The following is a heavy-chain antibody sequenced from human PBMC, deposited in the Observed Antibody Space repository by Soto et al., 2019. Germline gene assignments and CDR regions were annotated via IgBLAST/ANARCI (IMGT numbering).Heavy chain of an antibody. CDR1: GFTFSSYS. CDR2: ISSSSSTI. CDR3: ARAPPSGMDV. V-gene: IGHV3-48*02. Sequence: EVQLVESGGGLVQPGGSLRLSCAASGFTFSSYSMNWVRQAPGKGLEWVSYISSSSSTIYYADSVKGRFTISRDNAKSSLYLQMNSLIDEDTAVYYCARAPPSGMDVWGQGTTVTVSS. J-gene: IGHJ6*02.